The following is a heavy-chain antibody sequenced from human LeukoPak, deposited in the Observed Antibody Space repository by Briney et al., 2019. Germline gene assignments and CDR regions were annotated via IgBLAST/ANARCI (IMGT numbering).Heavy chain of an antibody. CDR1: GFSFSTYL. CDR2: IKHDGSEK. D-gene: IGHD4/OR15-4a*01. Sequence: GGSLRLSCGASGFSFSTYLMSWVRQAPGKGLEGVANIKHDGSEKYYVDSVKGRFTISRDNAKNSLYLQMNSLRAEDTAVYYCARRAGAYSHPYDYWGQGTLVTVSS. V-gene: IGHV3-7*03. J-gene: IGHJ4*02. CDR3: ARRAGAYSHPYDY.